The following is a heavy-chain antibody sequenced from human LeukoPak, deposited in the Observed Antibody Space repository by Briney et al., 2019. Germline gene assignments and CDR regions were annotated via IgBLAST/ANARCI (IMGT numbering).Heavy chain of an antibody. CDR2: IYYSGST. V-gene: IGHV4-59*01. CDR3: ARGAAGYSYG. J-gene: IGHJ4*02. CDR1: GGSISSYY. Sequence: SEALSLTCTVSGGSISSYYWSWLRQPPGKGLEWIGHIYYSGSTNYNPSLKSRVTISIDTSKNQFSLRLSSVTAADTAVYYCARGAAGYSYGWGQGTLVTVSS. D-gene: IGHD5-18*01.